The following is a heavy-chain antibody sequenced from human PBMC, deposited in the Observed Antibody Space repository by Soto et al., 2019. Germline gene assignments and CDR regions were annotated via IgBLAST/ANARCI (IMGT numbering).Heavy chain of an antibody. CDR1: GFTFSSYS. Sequence: GGSLRLSCAASGFTFSSYSMNWVRQAPGKGLEWVSYISSSSSTIYYADSVKGRFTISRDNAKNSLYLQMNSLRDEDTAVYYCASEPIAAAVYYGMDVWGQGTTVTVSS. V-gene: IGHV3-48*02. CDR3: ASEPIAAAVYYGMDV. J-gene: IGHJ6*02. CDR2: ISSSSSTI. D-gene: IGHD6-13*01.